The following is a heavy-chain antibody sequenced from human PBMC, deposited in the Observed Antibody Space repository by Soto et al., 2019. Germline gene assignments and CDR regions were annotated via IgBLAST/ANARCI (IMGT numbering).Heavy chain of an antibody. CDR2: MNPNSGNT. CDR1: GYTFTSYD. CDR3: ARVIAALPVYYYGMDF. J-gene: IGHJ6*02. Sequence: QVQLVQSGAEVKKPGASVKVSCKASGYTFTSYDINWVRQATGQGLEWMGWMNPNSGNTGYAQKFQGRVTMTRNTSISTAYMELSSLRFEDTAVYYCARVIAALPVYYYGMDFWGQGTTVTGSS. V-gene: IGHV1-8*01. D-gene: IGHD6-6*01.